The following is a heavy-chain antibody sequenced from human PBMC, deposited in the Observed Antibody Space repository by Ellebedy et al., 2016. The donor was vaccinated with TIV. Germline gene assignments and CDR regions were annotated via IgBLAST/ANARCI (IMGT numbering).Heavy chain of an antibody. V-gene: IGHV3-48*04. CDR3: ARSDEYGDYVFDS. D-gene: IGHD4-17*01. CDR1: GFTFNSYP. CDR2: ISASNSTL. Sequence: GESLKISCAASGFTFNSYPMNWVRQAPGKGLEWVSYISASNSTLFYADSVKGRFTISRDNPKNSVYLEMNSLRPEDTAVYYCARSDEYGDYVFDSWGQGSLVIVSS. J-gene: IGHJ4*02.